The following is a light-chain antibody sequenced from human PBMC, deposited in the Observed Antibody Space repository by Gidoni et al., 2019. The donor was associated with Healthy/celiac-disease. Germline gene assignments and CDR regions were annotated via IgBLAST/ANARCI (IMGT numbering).Light chain of an antibody. CDR3: GTWDSSLSAGGV. Sequence: QSVLTQPPSVSAAPGQKVTISCSGSSSNIGNKYVSWYQQLPGTAPKLLLYDNNKRPSGIPDRFYGSKSGTSATLGITGLQTGDEADYYCGTWDSSLSAGGVFGGGTKLTVL. V-gene: IGLV1-51*01. J-gene: IGLJ2*01. CDR1: SSNIGNKY. CDR2: DNN.